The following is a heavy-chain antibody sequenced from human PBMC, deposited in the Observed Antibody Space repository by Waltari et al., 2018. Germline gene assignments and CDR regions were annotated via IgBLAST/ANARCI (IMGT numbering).Heavy chain of an antibody. V-gene: IGHV1-18*01. CDR3: ARDCPYSGSYLLRGGRPMTYLDI. J-gene: IGHJ3*02. CDR2: ISAYNGNT. CDR1: GYTFTSYG. D-gene: IGHD1-26*01. Sequence: QVQLVQSGAEVKKPGASVKVSCKASGYTFTSYGISWVRQAPGQGLEWLGWISAYNGNTNDAQKLQGRVTMTTDTSTSTAYMELRSLRSDDTAVYYCARDCPYSGSYLLRGGRPMTYLDIWGQGTMVTVSS.